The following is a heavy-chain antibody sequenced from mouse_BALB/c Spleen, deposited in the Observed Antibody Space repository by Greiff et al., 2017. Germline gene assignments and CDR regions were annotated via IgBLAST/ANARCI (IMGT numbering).Heavy chain of an antibody. Sequence: EVHLVESGGGLVKPGGSLKLSCAASGFSFSSYTMSWVRQTPEKRLEWVATISSGGSYTYYPDSVKGRFTISRDNAKNTLYLQMSSLKSEDTAMYYCTRDQLKGYWGQGTTLTVSS. J-gene: IGHJ2*01. D-gene: IGHD1-3*01. V-gene: IGHV5-6-4*01. CDR3: TRDQLKGY. CDR1: GFSFSSYT. CDR2: ISSGGSYT.